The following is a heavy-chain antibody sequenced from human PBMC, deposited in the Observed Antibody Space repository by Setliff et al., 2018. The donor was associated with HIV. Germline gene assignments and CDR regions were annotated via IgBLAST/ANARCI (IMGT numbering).Heavy chain of an antibody. CDR2: FVPEHSET. CDR3: ATRGDLLGRRASTVTGYYYYLDV. V-gene: IGHV1-24*01. CDR1: GYTLTELS. Sequence: GASVKVSCKVSGYTLTELSIHWVRQAPGKGLEWMGGFVPEHSETIYAQKFQGRVTMTEDTSTDTAFMELSGLTSEDTAVYYCATRGDLLGRRASTVTGYYYYLDVWGNGTTVTVSS. J-gene: IGHJ6*03. D-gene: IGHD4-17*01.